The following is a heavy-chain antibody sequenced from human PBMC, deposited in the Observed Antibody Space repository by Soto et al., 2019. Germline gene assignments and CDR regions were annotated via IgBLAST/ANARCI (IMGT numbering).Heavy chain of an antibody. J-gene: IGHJ3*02. CDR1: GYSFTSYW. Sequence: GESLKISCKGSGYSFTSYWISWVRQMPGKGLEWMGRIDPSDSCTNYSPSFQGHVTISADKSISTAYLQWSSLKASDTAMYYCARVREHYCDSSGYYSNAFDIWGQGTMVTVSS. D-gene: IGHD3-22*01. CDR3: ARVREHYCDSSGYYSNAFDI. CDR2: IDPSDSCT. V-gene: IGHV5-10-1*01.